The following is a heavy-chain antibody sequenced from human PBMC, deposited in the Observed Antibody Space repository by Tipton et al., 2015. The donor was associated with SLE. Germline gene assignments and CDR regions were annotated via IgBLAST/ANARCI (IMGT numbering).Heavy chain of an antibody. V-gene: IGHV3-48*03. Sequence: SLRLSCAASGFTFSTYEMNWVRQAPGKGLEWVSYISSSGGIIYYADSVKGRFTISRDNAKNSLYLEMNSLRVEDTAVYYCARDLPREVERRYFDYWGQGTLVTVSS. D-gene: IGHD1-1*01. CDR1: GFTFSTYE. CDR2: ISSSGGII. CDR3: ARDLPREVERRYFDY. J-gene: IGHJ4*02.